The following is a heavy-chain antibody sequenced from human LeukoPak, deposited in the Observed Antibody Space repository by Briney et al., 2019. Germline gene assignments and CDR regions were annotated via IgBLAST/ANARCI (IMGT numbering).Heavy chain of an antibody. Sequence: SETLSLTCAVYGGSFSGYYWSWIRQPPGKGLEWMGEINHSGSTNYNPSLKSRVTISVDTSKNQFSLKLSSVTAADTAVYYCARVEMATVDYWGQGTLVTVSS. CDR1: GGSFSGYY. CDR3: ARVEMATVDY. V-gene: IGHV4-34*01. D-gene: IGHD5-24*01. J-gene: IGHJ4*02. CDR2: INHSGST.